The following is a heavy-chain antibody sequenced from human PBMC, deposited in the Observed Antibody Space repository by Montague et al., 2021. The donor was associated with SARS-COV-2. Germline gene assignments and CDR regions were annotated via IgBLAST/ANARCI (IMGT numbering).Heavy chain of an antibody. V-gene: IGHV4-39*01. CDR1: GGSISSSSYY. CDR3: ATQEDPSGWIPGPFDF. D-gene: IGHD6-19*01. J-gene: IGHJ4*02. CDR2: IYYRGST. Sequence: SETLSLTCTVSGGSISSSSYYWAWIRQPPGKGLEWIGSIYYRGSTYYNPSLKSRVFISVDTSKNQLSLTLTSVTAADTAVYYCATQEDPSGWIPGPFDFWGQGTLVRLSS.